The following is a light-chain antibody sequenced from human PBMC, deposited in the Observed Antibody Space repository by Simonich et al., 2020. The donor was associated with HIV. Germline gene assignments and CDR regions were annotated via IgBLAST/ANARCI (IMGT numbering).Light chain of an antibody. Sequence: DIQMTQSPSSVSASVGDRVTVTCRASQGISRWLAWYQQKPGKAPKLLIYAASSLQSGVPSRFSGRGSGTNFALTISSLQPEDFATYYCQQANSFPRTFGQGTKVEIK. CDR2: AAS. CDR3: QQANSFPRT. V-gene: IGKV1-12*01. J-gene: IGKJ1*01. CDR1: QGISRW.